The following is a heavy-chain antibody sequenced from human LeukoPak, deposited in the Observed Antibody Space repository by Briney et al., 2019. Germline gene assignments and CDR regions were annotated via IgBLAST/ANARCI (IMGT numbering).Heavy chain of an antibody. D-gene: IGHD3-16*01. CDR3: ARGSMHVYHLYTDY. Sequence: GGSLRLSCAASGFTYTNYWVSWFRQAPGQGLEWVASIKQDGSERYYVDSVKGRITISRDNAKNSLFLQLSSLRVEDTAVYYCARGSMHVYHLYTDYWGQGTLVTVSS. CDR1: GFTYTNYW. V-gene: IGHV3-7*01. J-gene: IGHJ4*02. CDR2: IKQDGSER.